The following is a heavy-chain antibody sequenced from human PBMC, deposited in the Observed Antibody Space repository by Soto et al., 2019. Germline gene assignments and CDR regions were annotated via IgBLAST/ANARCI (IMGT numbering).Heavy chain of an antibody. CDR3: ASHGRQLVDYYYGMDV. CDR1: GGTFSSYA. J-gene: IGHJ6*02. Sequence: QVQLVQSGAEVKKPGSSVKVSCKASGGTFSSYAISWVRQAPGQGLEWMGGINPIFGTANYAQKFQGRVTITADESTSTAYMELSSLRSEDTAVYYCASHGRQLVDYYYGMDVWGQGTTVTVSS. D-gene: IGHD6-6*01. V-gene: IGHV1-69*12. CDR2: INPIFGTA.